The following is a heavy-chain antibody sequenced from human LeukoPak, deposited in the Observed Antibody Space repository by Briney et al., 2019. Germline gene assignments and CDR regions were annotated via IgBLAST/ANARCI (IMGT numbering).Heavy chain of an antibody. CDR2: IYHSGST. Sequence: SETLSLTCAVSGDSISSGGYTWTWIRQPPGKGLEWIGYIYHSGSTYYNPSLKSRGTISVDRSKNQFSLKLSSVTAADTAVYFWARDGGTGTSGAFDIWGQGTMVTVSS. D-gene: IGHD1-1*01. V-gene: IGHV4-30-2*01. J-gene: IGHJ3*02. CDR3: ARDGGTGTSGAFDI. CDR1: GDSISSGGYT.